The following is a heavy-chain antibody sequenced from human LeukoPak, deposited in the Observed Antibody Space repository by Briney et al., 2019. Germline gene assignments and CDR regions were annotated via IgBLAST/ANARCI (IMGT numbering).Heavy chain of an antibody. D-gene: IGHD6-6*01. CDR1: GFTISNFG. CDR2: ISYDGSHE. CDR3: ASSGVRGSWMGMDV. J-gene: IGHJ6*02. V-gene: IGHV3-30*03. Sequence: GRSLRLSCAASGFTISNFGMHWVRQAPGKGLEWVALISYDGSHEYCSDSVKGRFTISRDNSKNTLYLQMNSLRPDDTAVYRCASSGVRGSWMGMDVWGQGTTVTVSS.